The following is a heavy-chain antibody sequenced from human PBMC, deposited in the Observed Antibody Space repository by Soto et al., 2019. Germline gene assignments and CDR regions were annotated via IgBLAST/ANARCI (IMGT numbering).Heavy chain of an antibody. CDR3: ARDGDSPFDY. CDR1: GGSISSGGYY. CDR2: IYYSGST. D-gene: IGHD3-10*01. V-gene: IGHV4-31*03. J-gene: IGHJ4*02. Sequence: SETLSLTCTVSGGSISSGGYYWSWIRQHPGKGPEWIGYIYYSGSTYYNPSLKSRVTISVDTSKNQFSLKLSSVTAADTAVYYCARDGDSPFDYWGQGTLVTVSS.